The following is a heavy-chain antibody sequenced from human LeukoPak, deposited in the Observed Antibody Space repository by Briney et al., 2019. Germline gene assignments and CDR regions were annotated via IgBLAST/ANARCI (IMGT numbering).Heavy chain of an antibody. CDR2: IYYSGST. CDR1: GGSISSYY. Sequence: PSETLSLTCTVSGGSISSYYWSWIRQPPGKGLGWIGYIYYSGSTNYNPSLKSRVTISVDTSKNQFSLKLSSVTAADTAVYYCARGDYETPFDYWGQGTLVTVSS. V-gene: IGHV4-59*08. D-gene: IGHD4-17*01. CDR3: ARGDYETPFDY. J-gene: IGHJ4*02.